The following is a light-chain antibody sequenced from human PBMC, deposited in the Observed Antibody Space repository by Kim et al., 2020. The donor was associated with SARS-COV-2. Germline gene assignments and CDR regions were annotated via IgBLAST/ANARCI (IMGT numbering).Light chain of an antibody. Sequence: GDRVTITCWARQGISSYLAWCQQRPGKAPKLLIYAASTLQSGVPSRFSGSGAGTDFTLTISCLQSEDFATYYCQQYYSYPWTFGQGTKVDIK. CDR2: AAS. J-gene: IGKJ1*01. CDR3: QQYYSYPWT. CDR1: QGISSY. V-gene: IGKV1-8*01.